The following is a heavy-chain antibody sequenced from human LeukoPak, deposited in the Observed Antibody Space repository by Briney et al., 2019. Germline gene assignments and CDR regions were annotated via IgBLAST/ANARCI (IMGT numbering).Heavy chain of an antibody. D-gene: IGHD3-10*01. Sequence: SETLSLTCTVSGGSISSYYWSWIRQPPGKGLEWIGYIYYSGSTNYNPSLKSRVTISVDTSKNQFSLKLSSVTAADTAVYYCVRVMVRGALSAFDIWGQGTMVTVSS. CDR1: GGSISSYY. CDR3: VRVMVRGALSAFDI. J-gene: IGHJ3*02. CDR2: IYYSGST. V-gene: IGHV4-59*01.